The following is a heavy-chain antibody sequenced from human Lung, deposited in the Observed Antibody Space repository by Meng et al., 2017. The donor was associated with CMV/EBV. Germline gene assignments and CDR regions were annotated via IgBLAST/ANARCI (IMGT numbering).Heavy chain of an antibody. D-gene: IGHD6-19*01. CDR1: GFTFSNYE. J-gene: IGHJ5*02. CDR2: ISQSESLI. V-gene: IGHV3-48*03. CDR3: ARDIAVAAADR. Sequence: SCAASGFTFSNYEMDWVRQAPGKGLEWVSYISQSESLIYNADSVKGRFTISRDDAKNSLYLQMNSLRVEDTAVYYCARDIAVAAADRWGQGTLVTVSS.